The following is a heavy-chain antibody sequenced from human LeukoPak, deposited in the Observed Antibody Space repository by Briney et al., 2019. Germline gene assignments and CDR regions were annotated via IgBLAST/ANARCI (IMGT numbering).Heavy chain of an antibody. D-gene: IGHD3-22*01. J-gene: IGHJ4*02. Sequence: KPGGSLRLSCAASGFTFSSYSMNWVRQAPGKGLEWVSSISSSSSYIYYADSVKGRFTISRDNAKNSLYLQMNSLRAEDTAVYYCARGPWGSYYYDSSGYFTSWGQGTLVTVSS. V-gene: IGHV3-21*01. CDR3: ARGPWGSYYYDSSGYFTS. CDR1: GFTFSSYS. CDR2: ISSSSSYI.